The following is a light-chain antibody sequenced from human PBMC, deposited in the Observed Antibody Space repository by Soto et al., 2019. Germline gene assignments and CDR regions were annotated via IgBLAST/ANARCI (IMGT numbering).Light chain of an antibody. Sequence: DLQMTPSPSSLSASVGDRVTITCRASPSIPSYLNWYQQKPGKAPKLRIYAALSLQSGDPPRFSGSGSGTDFTLAISTLQPEDFATYYGQQSYSTRWTFGQGTKVEIK. CDR3: QQSYSTRWT. CDR1: PSIPSY. J-gene: IGKJ1*01. V-gene: IGKV1-39*01. CDR2: AAL.